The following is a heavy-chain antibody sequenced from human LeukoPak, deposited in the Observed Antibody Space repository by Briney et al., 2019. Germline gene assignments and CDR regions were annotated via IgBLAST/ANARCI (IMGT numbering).Heavy chain of an antibody. CDR2: IYHSGTI. Sequence: SETLSLTCTVSGYSISSGYYWGWIRQPPGKGLEWLASIYHSGTIYYNPSLKSRVTISVDTSKNQFSLKLTSVTAADTAVYYCARAGYSYGTGYYFDYWGQGALVTVSS. V-gene: IGHV4-38-2*02. CDR3: ARAGYSYGTGYYFDY. J-gene: IGHJ4*02. CDR1: GYSISSGYY. D-gene: IGHD5-18*01.